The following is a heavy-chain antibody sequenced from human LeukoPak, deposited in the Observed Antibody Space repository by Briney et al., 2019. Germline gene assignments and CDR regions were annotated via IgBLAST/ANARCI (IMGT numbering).Heavy chain of an antibody. J-gene: IGHJ3*02. CDR1: GYTFTDYY. V-gene: IGHV1-2*02. CDR2: ITPNSGAT. D-gene: IGHD2-21*02. CDR3: AAPTLSLLGDSAFDI. Sequence: EASVKVSCKASGYTFTDYYIHWVRQAPGQGLEWMGWITPNSGATKFAQKFQGRVTMTSDTSISTAYLQWSSLKASDTAMYYCAAPTLSLLGDSAFDIWGQGTMVTVSS.